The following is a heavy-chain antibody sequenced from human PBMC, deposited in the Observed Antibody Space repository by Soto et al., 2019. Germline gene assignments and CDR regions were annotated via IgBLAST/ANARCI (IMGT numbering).Heavy chain of an antibody. V-gene: IGHV3-21*01. Sequence: GGSLRLSCAASGFAFSSYNMNWVRQAPGKGLEWVSSISPTGTFMNSADSLKDRFSISRDNAENSLSLQMNSLRAEDTAVYYCASNCGGDCHHDAFDIWGQGTMVTVSS. CDR2: ISPTGTFM. J-gene: IGHJ3*02. CDR3: ASNCGGDCHHDAFDI. CDR1: GFAFSSYN. D-gene: IGHD2-21*02.